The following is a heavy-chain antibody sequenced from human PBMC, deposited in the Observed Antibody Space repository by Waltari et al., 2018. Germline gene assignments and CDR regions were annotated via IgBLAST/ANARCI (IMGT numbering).Heavy chain of an antibody. CDR3: AKDAFGNTYLDY. CDR2: TWSDGSVE. J-gene: IGHJ4*02. CDR1: GFSLSNYG. V-gene: IGHV3-33*03. D-gene: IGHD3-10*01. Sequence: QVQLVESGGGVVQPGKSLRLSCVASGFSLSNYGMHWVRQTPGRGLGWVALTWSDGSVEYYADSVGGRFTVSRDNSKNILYLDMGSLRVDDTATYYCAKDAFGNTYLDYWGQGTLVTVSS.